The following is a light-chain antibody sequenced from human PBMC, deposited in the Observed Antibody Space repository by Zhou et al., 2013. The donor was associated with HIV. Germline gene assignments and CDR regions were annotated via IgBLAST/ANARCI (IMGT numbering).Light chain of an antibody. Sequence: EIVLTQSPGTLSLSPGERATLSCRASQSVSSSYLAWYQQKGGQAPRLLIYGASSRATGIPGRFSGSGSGTEFSLTISGLQSEDFAIYYCQQYHNWPLTFGGGTQVDIK. J-gene: IGKJ4*01. CDR1: QSVSSSY. CDR3: QQYHNWPLT. CDR2: GAS. V-gene: IGKV3-20*01.